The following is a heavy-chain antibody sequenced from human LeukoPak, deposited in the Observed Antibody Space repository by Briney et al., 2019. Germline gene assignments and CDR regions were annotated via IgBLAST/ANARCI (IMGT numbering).Heavy chain of an antibody. CDR1: GGSISSYY. CDR3: ARDDEFEGAFDI. V-gene: IGHV4-59*04. Sequence: SETLSLTCTVSGGSISSYYWSWIRQPPGKGLEWIGYIYYSGSTYYNPSLKSRLTMSVDTSKNQFSLKLSSVTAADTAVYYCARDDEFEGAFDIWGQGTMVTVSS. D-gene: IGHD5-24*01. CDR2: IYYSGST. J-gene: IGHJ3*02.